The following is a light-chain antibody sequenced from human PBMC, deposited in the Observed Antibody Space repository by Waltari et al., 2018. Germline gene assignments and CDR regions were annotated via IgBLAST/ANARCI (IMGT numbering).Light chain of an antibody. CDR2: KAS. CDR1: QSISSW. Sequence: DIQMTQSPSTLSASVGDRVTITCLASQSISSWLAWYQQKPGKAPKLLIYKASSLESGVPSRFSGSGSGTEFTLTISSLQPDDFATYYCQQYNNYPFTFGPGTKVDIK. J-gene: IGKJ3*01. V-gene: IGKV1-5*03. CDR3: QQYNNYPFT.